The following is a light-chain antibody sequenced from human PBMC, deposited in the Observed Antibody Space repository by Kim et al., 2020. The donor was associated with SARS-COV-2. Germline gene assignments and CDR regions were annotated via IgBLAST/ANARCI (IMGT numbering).Light chain of an antibody. Sequence: VALEKTARITGGGNNIGSKKVHWYQQKPGQAPVLVIYRDSNRPSGIPGRFSGSNAGNTATLTISRAQAGDEADYYCQVWDSSTGVVFGGGTQLTVL. V-gene: IGLV3-9*01. J-gene: IGLJ2*01. CDR3: QVWDSSTGVV. CDR1: NIGSKK. CDR2: RDS.